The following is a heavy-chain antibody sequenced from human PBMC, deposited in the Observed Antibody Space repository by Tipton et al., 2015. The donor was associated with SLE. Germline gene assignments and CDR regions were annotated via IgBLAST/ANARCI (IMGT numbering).Heavy chain of an antibody. J-gene: IGHJ4*02. CDR3: ASSNLHYDFWMCYFDY. V-gene: IGHV4-59*07. CDR1: GGSINGYY. Sequence: TLSLTCTVSGGSINGYYWSWIRQPPGKGLQWIGYISYSGSTYYNPSLKSRVTISVDTSKNQFSLRLSSLTAADTAVYYCASSNLHYDFWMCYFDYWGQGTLVTVSS. D-gene: IGHD3-3*01. CDR2: ISYSGST.